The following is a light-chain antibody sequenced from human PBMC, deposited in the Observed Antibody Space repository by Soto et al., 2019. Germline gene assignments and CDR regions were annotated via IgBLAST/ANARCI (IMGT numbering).Light chain of an antibody. J-gene: IGKJ1*01. V-gene: IGKV3-20*01. Sequence: EIVLTQSPGTLSLSPGERATLSCRASQSVSSSYLAWYQQKPGQAPRLLIYGASNRATGIPDRFSGSGSGTDLTLTISRLEPEDFAVYFCQQFGNSPWTFGQGTKVDIK. CDR1: QSVSSSY. CDR2: GAS. CDR3: QQFGNSPWT.